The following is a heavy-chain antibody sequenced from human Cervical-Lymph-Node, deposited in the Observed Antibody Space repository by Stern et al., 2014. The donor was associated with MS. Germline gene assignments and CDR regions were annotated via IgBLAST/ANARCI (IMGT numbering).Heavy chain of an antibody. V-gene: IGHV4-39*01. CDR3: ARAEFYGDFDYGMDV. CDR2: IHYGGRT. CDR1: GGSINNSSNC. D-gene: IGHD4-17*01. Sequence: QLQLQESGPGLVKPSETLSLTCTVSGGSINNSSNCWGWIRQPPGKGREWVGNIHYGGRTSYTPSLRSRVTISVDRSKTQFALKLTSVTAADTAVYFCARAEFYGDFDYGMDVWGQGTTVTVSS. J-gene: IGHJ6*02.